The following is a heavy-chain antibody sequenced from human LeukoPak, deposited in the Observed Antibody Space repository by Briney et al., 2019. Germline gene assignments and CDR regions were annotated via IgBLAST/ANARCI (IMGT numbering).Heavy chain of an antibody. CDR1: GFTFSSYS. CDR2: ISSSSSYI. D-gene: IGHD2-15*01. J-gene: IGHJ4*02. V-gene: IGHV3-21*01. Sequence: GGSLRLSCAASGFTFSSYSMNWVRQAPGKGLEWVSSISSSSSYIHYADSVKGRFTISRDNAKNSLYLQINSLRAEDTAVYYCARDPSGCSGGSCYGDYWGQGTLVTVSS. CDR3: ARDPSGCSGGSCYGDY.